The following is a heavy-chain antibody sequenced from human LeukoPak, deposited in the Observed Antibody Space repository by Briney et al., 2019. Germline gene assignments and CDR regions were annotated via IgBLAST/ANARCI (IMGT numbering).Heavy chain of an antibody. CDR3: ARWPKAKEDSSELRFDY. J-gene: IGHJ4*02. CDR1: GYTFTGYY. CDR2: INPNSGGT. D-gene: IGHD6-19*01. V-gene: IGHV1-2*02. Sequence: GASVKVSCKASGYTFTGYYMHWVRQAPGQGLEWMGWINPNSGGTNYAQKFQGRVTMTRDTSISTAYMELSRLGSDDTAVYYCARWPKAKEDSSELRFDYWGQGTLVTVSS.